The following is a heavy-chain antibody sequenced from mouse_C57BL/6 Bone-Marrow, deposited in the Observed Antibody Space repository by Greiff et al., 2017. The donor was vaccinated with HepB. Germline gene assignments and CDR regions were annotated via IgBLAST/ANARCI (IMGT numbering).Heavy chain of an antibody. V-gene: IGHV1-81*01. J-gene: IGHJ3*01. D-gene: IGHD3-1*01. CDR3: ARSGLLGAY. CDR1: GYTFTSYG. CDR2: IYPRSGNT. Sequence: QVQLQQSGAELARPGASVKLSCTASGYTFTSYGISWVKQRTGQGLEWIGEIYPRSGNTYYNEKFKGKATLTADKSSSTAYMELRSLTSEDSAVYFCARSGLLGAYWGQGTLVTVSA.